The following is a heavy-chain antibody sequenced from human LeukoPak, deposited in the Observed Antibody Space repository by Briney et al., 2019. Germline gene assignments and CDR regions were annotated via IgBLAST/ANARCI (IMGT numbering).Heavy chain of an antibody. V-gene: IGHV1-2*02. CDR2: ISPDSGFT. CDR3: ARDIGVWDEKTFDY. CDR1: GFTFTAYY. Sequence: ASVKVSCKASGFTFTAYYIQWVRQAPGQGLEWMGWISPDSGFTKYAQKFQGRATLTRDTSSSTVYMELSRLTSDDTVVYYCARDIGVWDEKTFDYWGQGTLVTVSS. J-gene: IGHJ4*02. D-gene: IGHD1-26*01.